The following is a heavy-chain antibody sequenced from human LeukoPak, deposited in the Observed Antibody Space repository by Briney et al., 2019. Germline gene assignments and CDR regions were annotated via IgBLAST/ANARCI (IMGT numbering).Heavy chain of an antibody. CDR3: ARDGTVGGYDFDC. CDR2: ITSSSTYI. CDR1: GFTLSSYW. Sequence: GGSLRLSCAASGFTLSSYWMSWVRQAPGKGLEWVSSITSSSTYIYYAVSVKGRFTISRDNAKNSLYLQMNSLRAEDTAVYYCARDGTVGGYDFDCWGQGILVTVSS. J-gene: IGHJ5*01. D-gene: IGHD5-12*01. V-gene: IGHV3-21*01.